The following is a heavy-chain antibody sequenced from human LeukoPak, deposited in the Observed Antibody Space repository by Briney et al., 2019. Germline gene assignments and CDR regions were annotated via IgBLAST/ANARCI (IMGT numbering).Heavy chain of an antibody. CDR2: ISGSGGST. D-gene: IGHD2-2*01. CDR1: GFTFSSYA. J-gene: IGHJ4*02. CDR3: ATHCSSTSCYYG. Sequence: GGSLRLSCAASGFTFSSYAMGWVRQAPGKGLEWVSAISGSGGSTYYADSVKGRFTISRYNSKNTLYLQMNSLRAEDTAVYYCATHCSSTSCYYGWGQGTLVTVSS. V-gene: IGHV3-23*01.